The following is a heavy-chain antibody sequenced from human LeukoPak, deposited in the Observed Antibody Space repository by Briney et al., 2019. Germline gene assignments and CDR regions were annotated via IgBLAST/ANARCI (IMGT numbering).Heavy chain of an antibody. CDR3: AKEIVPPSGYYFDY. J-gene: IGHJ4*02. CDR2: ISGSGVNT. CDR1: GFTFSSYG. D-gene: IGHD6-6*01. Sequence: PGGSLRLSCAASGFTFSSYGMQWVRQAPGKRLEWVSSISGSGVNTYYADSVKGRFTIFRDNSKNTLYLQMNSLRVEDTAVYYCAKEIVPPSGYYFDYWGQGTLVTVSS. V-gene: IGHV3-23*01.